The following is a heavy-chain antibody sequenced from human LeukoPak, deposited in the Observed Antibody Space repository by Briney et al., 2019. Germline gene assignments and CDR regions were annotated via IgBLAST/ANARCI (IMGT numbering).Heavy chain of an antibody. J-gene: IGHJ4*02. CDR3: AKRRAAAGLIDY. CDR1: GFTFSSYA. D-gene: IGHD6-13*01. CDR2: ISGSGGST. V-gene: IGHV3-23*01. Sequence: GGSLRLSCAASGFTFSSYAMNWVRQAPGKGLEWVSAISGSGGSTYYADSVKGRFTISRDNSKNTLYLQMNSLRAEDTAVYYCAKRRAAAGLIDYWGQGTLVTVSS.